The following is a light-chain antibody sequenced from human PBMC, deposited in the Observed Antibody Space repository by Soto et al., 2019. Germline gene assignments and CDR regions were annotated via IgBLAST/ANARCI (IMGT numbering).Light chain of an antibody. J-gene: IGKJ3*01. Sequence: EIVLTQSPGTLSLSPGERATLSCRASQSINSRYLAWYQQKPGQAPRLLIYGAYSRATAIPDSFSGSASGTDFTLTISRLEPQAFAVYYCQQFGSSPGFTFGPGTKVDIK. V-gene: IGKV3-20*01. CDR3: QQFGSSPGFT. CDR1: QSINSRY. CDR2: GAY.